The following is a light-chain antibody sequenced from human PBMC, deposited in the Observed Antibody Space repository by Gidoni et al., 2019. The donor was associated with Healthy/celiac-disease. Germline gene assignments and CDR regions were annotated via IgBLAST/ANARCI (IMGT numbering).Light chain of an antibody. V-gene: IGKV4-1*01. CDR3: QQYYSTPLT. Sequence: DIVMTQSPVSLAVSLGERATINCKSSQSVLYSSNNKNYLAWYQQKPVQPPKLLIYWASTRESGVPDRFSGSGSGTDFTLTISSLQAEDVAVYYCQQYYSTPLTFGGGTKVEIK. CDR2: WAS. J-gene: IGKJ4*01. CDR1: QSVLYSSNNKNY.